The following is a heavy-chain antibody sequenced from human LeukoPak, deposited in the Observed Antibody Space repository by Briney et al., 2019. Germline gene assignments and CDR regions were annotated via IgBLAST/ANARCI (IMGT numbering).Heavy chain of an antibody. D-gene: IGHD2/OR15-2a*01. V-gene: IGHV1-8*01. CDR3: ARGAPFNSRHPYDY. Sequence: ASVTVSCKASGYTFTSYDINWVRQATGQGLEWMGWMNPNSGNTGYAQKFQGRVTMTRNTSISTAYMELSSLRSEDTAVYYCARGAPFNSRHPYDYWGQGTLVTVSS. CDR1: GYTFTSYD. J-gene: IGHJ4*02. CDR2: MNPNSGNT.